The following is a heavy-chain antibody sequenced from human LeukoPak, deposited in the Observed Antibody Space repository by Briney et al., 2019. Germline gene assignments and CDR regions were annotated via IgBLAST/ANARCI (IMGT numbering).Heavy chain of an antibody. V-gene: IGHV4-59*01. CDR2: IYYSGST. D-gene: IGHD3-16*01. CDR1: GGSISSYY. CDR3: ASWDKNTASFWGGAFDI. J-gene: IGHJ3*02. Sequence: PSETLSLTCTVSGGSISSYYWSWIRQPPGKGLEWIGYIYYSGSTNYNPSLKSRVTISVDTSKNQFSLKLSSVTAADTAVYYCASWDKNTASFWGGAFDIWGQGTMVTVSS.